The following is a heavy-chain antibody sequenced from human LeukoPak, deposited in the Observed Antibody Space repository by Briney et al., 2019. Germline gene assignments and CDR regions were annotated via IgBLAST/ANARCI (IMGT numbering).Heavy chain of an antibody. D-gene: IGHD6-19*01. J-gene: IGHJ4*02. CDR2: ISPGGGTT. V-gene: IGHV3-23*01. CDR1: GFAFGSEA. CDR3: ARDGDGQVAGPEYYFDY. Sequence: HPGGSLRLSCAVSGFAFGSEAMSWVRQSPARGLEWVASISPGGGTTYYADYVKGRFTFSRDNSKNTLYLQMNSLRAEDTAVYCCARDGDGQVAGPEYYFDYWGQGTLVTVSS.